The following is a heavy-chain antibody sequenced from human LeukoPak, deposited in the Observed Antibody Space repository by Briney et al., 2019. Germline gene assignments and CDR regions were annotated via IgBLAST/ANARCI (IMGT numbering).Heavy chain of an antibody. CDR3: AKGRILGSYYSPLDY. V-gene: IGHV3-30*18. CDR2: ISYDGSNK. CDR1: GYTFSSYG. J-gene: IGHJ4*02. D-gene: IGHD3-10*01. Sequence: GGSLRLSCAASGYTFSSYGMHWVRQAPGKGLEWVAGISYDGSNKYYADSVKGRFTISRDNSKNTLYLQMNSLRAEDTAVYYCAKGRILGSYYSPLDYWGQGTLVTVSS.